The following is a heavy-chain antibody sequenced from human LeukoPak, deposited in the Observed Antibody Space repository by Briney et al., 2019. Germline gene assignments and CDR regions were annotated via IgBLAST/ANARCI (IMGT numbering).Heavy chain of an antibody. Sequence: SETLSLTCAVYGGSFSGYYWSWIRQPPGKGLEWIGEVNHSGSTNYNPSLKSRVTISVDTSKNQFSLKLSSVTAADTAVYYCARVYYGGHFDYWGQGTLVTVSS. CDR2: VNHSGST. D-gene: IGHD4-23*01. CDR3: ARVYYGGHFDY. CDR1: GGSFSGYY. V-gene: IGHV4-34*01. J-gene: IGHJ4*02.